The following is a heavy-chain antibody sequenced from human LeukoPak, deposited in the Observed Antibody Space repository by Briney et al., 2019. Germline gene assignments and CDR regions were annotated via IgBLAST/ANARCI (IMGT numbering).Heavy chain of an antibody. CDR1: GGTLSSYA. V-gene: IGHV1-69*13. J-gene: IGHJ4*02. CDR3: ARVGGRWLQLAYFDY. Sequence: SVKVSCKASGGTLSSYAISWVRQAPGQGLEWMGGIIPIFGTANYAQKFQGRVTITADESTSTAYMELSSLRSEDTAVYYCARVGGRWLQLAYFDYWGQGTLVTVSS. CDR2: IIPIFGTA. D-gene: IGHD5-24*01.